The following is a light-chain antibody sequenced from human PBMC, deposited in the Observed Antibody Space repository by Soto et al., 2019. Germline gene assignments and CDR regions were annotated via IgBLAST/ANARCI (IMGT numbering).Light chain of an antibody. CDR2: CAS. CDR1: QSVSSN. J-gene: IGKJ3*01. Sequence: EIVMTQSPATLSVSPGERATLSCMASQSVSSNFAWYQQKPGQAPRLLIYCASTRATGIPARFSGSGSGTQFTLTISSLQSEDFAFYYCQQYNNWPPGVTFGPGTKVDIK. CDR3: QQYNNWPPGVT. V-gene: IGKV3-15*01.